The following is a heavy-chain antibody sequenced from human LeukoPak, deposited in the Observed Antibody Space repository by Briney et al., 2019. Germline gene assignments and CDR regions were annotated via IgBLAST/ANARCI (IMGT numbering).Heavy chain of an antibody. J-gene: IGHJ6*03. Sequence: GGSLRLSCAASGFTFSTYGMHWVRQAPGKGLEWVAVISYDGSNKYYADSVKGRFTISRDNSKNTLYLQMNSLRAEDTAVYYCARDYYDFWSGYSDYYYYYMDVWGKGTTVTVSS. CDR3: ARDYYDFWSGYSDYYYYYMDV. D-gene: IGHD3-3*01. CDR1: GFTFSTYG. CDR2: ISYDGSNK. V-gene: IGHV3-30*19.